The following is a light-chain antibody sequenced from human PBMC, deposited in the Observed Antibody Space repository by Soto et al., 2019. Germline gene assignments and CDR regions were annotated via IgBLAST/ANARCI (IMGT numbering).Light chain of an antibody. CDR2: KAS. CDR3: QQYNSYSHT. Sequence: DIQMTQSPSTLSASVGDRVTITCRASQSISSWLPWYQQKPGKAPKLLISKASNLESGVPSRFSGSGSGTEFTLTISSLKPDDFATYYCQQYNSYSHTFGQGTKVDIK. J-gene: IGKJ1*01. CDR1: QSISSW. V-gene: IGKV1-5*03.